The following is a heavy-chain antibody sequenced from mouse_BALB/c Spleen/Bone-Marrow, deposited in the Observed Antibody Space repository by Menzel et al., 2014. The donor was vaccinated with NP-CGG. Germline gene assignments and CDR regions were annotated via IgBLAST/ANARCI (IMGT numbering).Heavy chain of an antibody. V-gene: IGHV1-4*01. CDR1: GYTFTTYT. CDR2: INPSSGYT. D-gene: IGHD2-1*01. J-gene: IGHJ4*01. Sequence: VQLQQSGAELARPGASVKMSCRASGYTFTTYTMHWVKQRPGQGLEWIGYINPSSGYTYYNQKFKGKATLTADKSSSAAYLQLSSLTSEDSAVYYCARVYGSYDAMDYWGQGTSVTVSS. CDR3: ARVYGSYDAMDY.